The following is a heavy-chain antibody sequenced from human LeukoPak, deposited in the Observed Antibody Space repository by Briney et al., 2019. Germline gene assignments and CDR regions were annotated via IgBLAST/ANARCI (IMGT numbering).Heavy chain of an antibody. CDR2: ISPYNRNP. CDR3: ARERLGHCSGGSCHVLQGFDP. V-gene: IGHV1-18*01. CDR1: GYIFISFG. D-gene: IGHD2-15*01. J-gene: IGHJ5*02. Sequence: ASVKVSCKASGYIFISFGISWVRQAPGQGLEWMGWISPYNRNPNYAQNFQGRVTMTTDTSTATAYMDLRSLRSDDTAVYYCARERLGHCSGGSCHVLQGFDPWGQGTLVTVSS.